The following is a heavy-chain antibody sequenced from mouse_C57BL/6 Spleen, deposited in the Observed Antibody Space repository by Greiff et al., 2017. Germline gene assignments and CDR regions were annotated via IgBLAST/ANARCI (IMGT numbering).Heavy chain of an antibody. CDR3: ARRIYYGNYDYFDY. D-gene: IGHD2-1*01. V-gene: IGHV1-61*01. CDR1: GYTFTSYW. CDR2: IYPSDSET. J-gene: IGHJ2*01. Sequence: VQLQQPGAELVRPGSSVKLSCKASGYTFTSYWMDWVKQRPGQGLEWIGNIYPSDSETHYNQKFKDKATLTVDKSSSTAYMQLSSLTSEDSAVYYCARRIYYGNYDYFDYWGQGTTLTVSS.